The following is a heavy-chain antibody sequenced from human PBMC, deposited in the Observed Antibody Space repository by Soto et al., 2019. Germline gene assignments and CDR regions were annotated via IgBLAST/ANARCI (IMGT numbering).Heavy chain of an antibody. CDR3: ARGDGTWNGLESPDD. CDR1: GFTFSIYT. J-gene: IGHJ4*02. CDR2: ISSSSSYI. D-gene: IGHD1-1*01. V-gene: IGHV3-21*01. Sequence: WGSLILSCVASGFTFSIYTMNWVGQALGKGLEWVSSISSSSSYIYYAASGKGRFAISRDNAENSLFLQMNSLRAGDRAVYYWARGDGTWNGLESPDDWGQGTLVTVS.